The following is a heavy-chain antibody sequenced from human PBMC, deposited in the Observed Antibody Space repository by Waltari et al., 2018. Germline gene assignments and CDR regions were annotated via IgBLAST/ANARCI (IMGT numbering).Heavy chain of an antibody. V-gene: IGHV4-38-2*01. CDR3: SRQVLGYCTSAACRRLES. Sequence: QVQLQESGPGLVKPSGTLSLTCDVSGYSINSGYYWGWIRQSPGKGLEWIATIYHAGDTFYNPSLKSRVTISMDTSKNQFSLKLNSVTAADTAVYFCSRQVLGYCTSAACRRLESWGQGTLVTVSS. D-gene: IGHD2-2*03. CDR2: IYHAGDT. CDR1: GYSINSGYY. J-gene: IGHJ4*02.